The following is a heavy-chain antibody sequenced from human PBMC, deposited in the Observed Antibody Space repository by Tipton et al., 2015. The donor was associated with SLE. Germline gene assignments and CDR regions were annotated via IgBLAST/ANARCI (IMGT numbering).Heavy chain of an antibody. Sequence: TLSLTCTVSGGSIIGYYWSWIRQPAGKGPEWIGRIYTGGRTIRNPSLNSRVTMSLDTSKSQFSLKLTSVTAADTAVYYCARDWGGEALDFWGQGTLVTVSS. CDR1: GGSIIGYY. CDR3: ARDWGGEALDF. V-gene: IGHV4-4*07. CDR2: IYTGGRT. D-gene: IGHD2-21*01. J-gene: IGHJ4*02.